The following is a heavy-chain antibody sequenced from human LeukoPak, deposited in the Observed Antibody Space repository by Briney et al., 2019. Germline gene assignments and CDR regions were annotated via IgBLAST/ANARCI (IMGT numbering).Heavy chain of an antibody. V-gene: IGHV1-2*02. J-gene: IGHJ4*02. CDR1: GDIFTDYY. CDR2: MNPKRGDT. CDR3: ARNKEGKSLDY. Sequence: ASVKVSCKASGDIFTDYYIQWVRQAPGEGLEWMAWMNPKRGDTSYAQKFQGRVTMTRDTSISTAYMELSRLRFDDTAVYYCARNKEGKSLDYWGQGTLVTVSS.